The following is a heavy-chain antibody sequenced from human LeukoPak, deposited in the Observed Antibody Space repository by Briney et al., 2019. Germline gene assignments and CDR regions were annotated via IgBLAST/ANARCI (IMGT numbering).Heavy chain of an antibody. V-gene: IGHV3-23*01. CDR1: GFTFSSYA. Sequence: PGGSLRLSCAASGFTFSSYAMSWVRQAPGKGLEWVSAISGSGGSTFYTDSVKGRFTISRDNSKNTLFLQMNSLRAEDTAVYYCAQIKLGYCSSGSCYSRHYRLDYWGQGTLVTVSS. CDR2: ISGSGGST. J-gene: IGHJ4*02. CDR3: AQIKLGYCSSGSCYSRHYRLDY. D-gene: IGHD2-15*01.